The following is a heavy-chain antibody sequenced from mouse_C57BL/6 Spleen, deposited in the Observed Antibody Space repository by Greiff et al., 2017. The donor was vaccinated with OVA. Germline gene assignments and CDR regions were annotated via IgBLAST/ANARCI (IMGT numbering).Heavy chain of an antibody. CDR3: ARGRFMDY. Sequence: VQLQQPGAELVKPGASVKLSCKASGYTFTSYWMQWVKQRPGQGLEWIGEIDPSDSYTNYNQKFKGKATLTVDTSSSTAYMQLSSLTSEDSAVYYCARGRFMDYWGQGTSVTVSS. CDR2: IDPSDSYT. CDR1: GYTFTSYW. V-gene: IGHV1-50*01. J-gene: IGHJ4*01.